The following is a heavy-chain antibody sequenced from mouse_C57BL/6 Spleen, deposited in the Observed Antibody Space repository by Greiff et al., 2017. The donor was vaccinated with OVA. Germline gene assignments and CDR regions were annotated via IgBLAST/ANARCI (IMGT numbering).Heavy chain of an antibody. CDR3: ARLDYDYGDYAMDY. CDR2: INPGSGGT. Sequence: VQLQQSGAELVRPGTSVKVSCKASGYAFTNYLIEWVKQRPGQGLEWIGVINPGSGGTNYNEKFKGKATLTADKSSSTAYMQLSSLTSEDSAVYFCARLDYDYGDYAMDYWGQGTSVTVSS. V-gene: IGHV1-54*01. J-gene: IGHJ4*01. CDR1: GYAFTNYL. D-gene: IGHD2-4*01.